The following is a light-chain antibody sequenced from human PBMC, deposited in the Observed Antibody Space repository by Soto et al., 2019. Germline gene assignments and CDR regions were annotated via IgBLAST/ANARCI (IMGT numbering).Light chain of an antibody. CDR3: QHRSSSPLT. Sequence: EVVLTQSPATLSLSPGEGATLSCRASQSVSSYLAWYQQKPGQAPRLLIYDASKRATGIPAKFSGSGSGTDFTLTISSLEPEDFAVYSCQHRSSSPLTFGGGTKVEI. V-gene: IGKV3-11*01. J-gene: IGKJ4*01. CDR1: QSVSSY. CDR2: DAS.